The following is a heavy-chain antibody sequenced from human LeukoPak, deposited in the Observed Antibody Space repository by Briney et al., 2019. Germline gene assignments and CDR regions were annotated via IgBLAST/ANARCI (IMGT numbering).Heavy chain of an antibody. J-gene: IGHJ4*02. CDR1: GYTFTGYY. Sequence: SVKVSCKASGYTFTGYYMHWVRQAPGQGLEWMGRIVPILGIANYAQKFQGRVTITADKSTSTAYMELSSLRSEDTAVYYCAAWVPAANGFDYWGQGTLVTVSS. V-gene: IGHV1-69*02. CDR3: AAWVPAANGFDY. D-gene: IGHD2-2*01. CDR2: IVPILGIA.